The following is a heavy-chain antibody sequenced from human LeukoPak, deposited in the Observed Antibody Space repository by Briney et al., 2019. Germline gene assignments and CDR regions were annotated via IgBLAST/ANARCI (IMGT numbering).Heavy chain of an antibody. CDR2: MEQDGSEK. J-gene: IGHJ5*02. Sequence: PGGSLRLSCAASGFTFSSYWMSWVRQAPGKGLEWVANMEQDGSEKYYVDSVKGRFTISRDNAKNSLYLQMNSLRAEDTAVYYCARGPDIVVVSGWFDPWGQGTLVTVSS. D-gene: IGHD2-15*01. V-gene: IGHV3-7*01. CDR3: ARGPDIVVVSGWFDP. CDR1: GFTFSSYW.